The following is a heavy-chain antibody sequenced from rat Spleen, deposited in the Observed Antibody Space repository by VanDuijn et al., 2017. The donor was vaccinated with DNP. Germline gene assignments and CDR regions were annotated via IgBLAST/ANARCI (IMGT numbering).Heavy chain of an antibody. V-gene: IGHV3-1*01. J-gene: IGHJ2*01. CDR2: INYSGST. Sequence: EVQLQESGPGLVKPSQSLSLTCSVTDYSITSNYWAWIRKFPGNKMEWMGYINYSGSTGYNPSLKSRISITRDTSKNQFFLQLNSVTTEDTATYYCARWSRYFDYWGQGVMVTVSS. CDR3: ARWSRYFDY. CDR1: DYSITSNY.